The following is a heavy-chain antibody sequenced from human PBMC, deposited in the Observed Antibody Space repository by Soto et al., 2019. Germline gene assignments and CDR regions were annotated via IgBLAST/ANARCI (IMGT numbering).Heavy chain of an antibody. CDR2: IKGDGTTI. V-gene: IGHV3-74*01. CDR1: GFTFSDYW. Sequence: EVQLVGSGGGLVQPGGSLRLSCAASGFTFSDYWMHWARQVPGKGLVWVSRIKGDGTTINYADSVKGRFTVSRDNAKNTAYLQTNSLRAEDTAVYYWARGIYLKYGMDVWGQGTTVTVSS. D-gene: IGHD3-3*01. J-gene: IGHJ6*02. CDR3: ARGIYLKYGMDV.